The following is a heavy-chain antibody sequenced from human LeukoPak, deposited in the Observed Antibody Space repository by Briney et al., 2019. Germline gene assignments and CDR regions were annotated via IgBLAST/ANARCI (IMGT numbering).Heavy chain of an antibody. V-gene: IGHV4-59*01. CDR2: IYYSGST. Sequence: SETLSLTCTVSGGSISSYYWSWIRQPPGKGLEWIGYIYYSGSTNYNPSLKSRVTISVDTSKNQFSLKLSSVTAADTAVYYCARAYYYYSGGYPAQFDYWGQGTLVTVSS. CDR3: ARAYYYYSGGYPAQFDY. D-gene: IGHD3-22*01. J-gene: IGHJ4*02. CDR1: GGSISSYY.